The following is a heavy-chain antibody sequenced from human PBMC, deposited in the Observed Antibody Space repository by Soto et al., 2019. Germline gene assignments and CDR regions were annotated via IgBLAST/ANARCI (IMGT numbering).Heavy chain of an antibody. J-gene: IGHJ4*02. D-gene: IGHD3-22*01. Sequence: GASVKVSCKASGYTFTSYGISWVRQAPGQGLEWMGWISAYNGNTNYAQRLQGRVTMTTDTSTSTAYMELRSLRSDDTAVYYCARGGGYYYDSSGYYFPKPCDYWCQGTLVTVSS. CDR3: ARGGGYYYDSSGYYFPKPCDY. CDR2: ISAYNGNT. CDR1: GYTFTSYG. V-gene: IGHV1-18*01.